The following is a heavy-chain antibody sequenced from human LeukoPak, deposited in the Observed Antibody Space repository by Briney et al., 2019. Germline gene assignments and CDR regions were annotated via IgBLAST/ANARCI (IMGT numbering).Heavy chain of an antibody. Sequence: PSETLSLTCNVSGGSISGYHWSWIRQPPGKGLEWLGYIYYSGSSNYNPSLKSRVTISVDTSKNQFSLKLSSVTAADTAVCYCARVPRSYYYYYYMDVWGKGTTVTVSS. CDR2: IYYSGSS. V-gene: IGHV4-59*01. CDR1: GGSISGYH. J-gene: IGHJ6*03. CDR3: ARVPRSYYYYYYMDV.